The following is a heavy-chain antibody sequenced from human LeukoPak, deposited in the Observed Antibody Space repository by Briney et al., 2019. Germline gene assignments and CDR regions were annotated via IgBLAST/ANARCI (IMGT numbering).Heavy chain of an antibody. J-gene: IGHJ6*02. Sequence: SETLSLTCTVSGGSISSYYWSWLRQPPGKGLEWLGYIYYSGSTNYNPSLKSRVTISVDTSKNQFSLKLSSATAADTAVYYCARSHGSGSYYNYGMDVWGQGTTATVSS. V-gene: IGHV4-59*08. D-gene: IGHD3-10*01. CDR2: IYYSGST. CDR3: ARSHGSGSYYNYGMDV. CDR1: GGSISSYY.